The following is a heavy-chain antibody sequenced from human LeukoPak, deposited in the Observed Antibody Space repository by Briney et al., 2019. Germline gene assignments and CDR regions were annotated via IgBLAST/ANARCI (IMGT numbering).Heavy chain of an antibody. CDR3: TRGYNPASLD. CDR2: INTDGSTT. J-gene: IGHJ4*02. Sequence: PGGSLRLSCVASGFTFSRNWPHWVRQVPGKGLVWVSRINTDGSTTNYADSVKGRFTISRDNTKNTLYLQMNSLRAEDSAVYFCTRGYNPASLDWGQGTRITVAS. CDR1: GFTFSRNW. V-gene: IGHV3-74*01. D-gene: IGHD5-18*01.